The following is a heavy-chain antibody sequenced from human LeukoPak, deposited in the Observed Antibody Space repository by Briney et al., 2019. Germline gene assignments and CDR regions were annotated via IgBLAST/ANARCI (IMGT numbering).Heavy chain of an antibody. CDR3: ARSKYSSSSPLDY. CDR2: INHSGST. CDR1: GGSFSGYY. J-gene: IGHJ4*02. Sequence: SETLSLTCAVYGGSFSGYYWSWIRQPPGKGLEWIGEINHSGSTNYNPSLKSRVTISVDTSKNQFSLKLGSVTAADTAVYYCARSKYSSSSPLDYWGQGTLVTVSS. D-gene: IGHD6-6*01. V-gene: IGHV4-34*01.